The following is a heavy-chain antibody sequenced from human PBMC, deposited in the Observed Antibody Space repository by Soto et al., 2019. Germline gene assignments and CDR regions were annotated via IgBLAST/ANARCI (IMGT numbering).Heavy chain of an antibody. CDR3: ARTHWQPDYLEGFDF. CDR2: IIAYNGDT. D-gene: IGHD1-1*01. Sequence: GXSXKVSWETSGYTXNSHGIRVVRWAPGRGLEWMGWIIAYNGDTKYAQRVQDRVSMTTDTSTATAYIELRSMRFYHTAIYFCARTHWQPDYLEGFDFRGQGTPGTVS. V-gene: IGHV1-18*04. J-gene: IGHJ4*02. CDR1: GYTXNSHG.